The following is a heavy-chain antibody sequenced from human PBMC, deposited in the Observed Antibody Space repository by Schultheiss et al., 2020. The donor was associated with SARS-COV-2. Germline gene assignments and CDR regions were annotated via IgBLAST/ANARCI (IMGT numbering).Heavy chain of an antibody. V-gene: IGHV4-59*11. J-gene: IGHJ3*02. CDR1: GGSITSHY. CDR3: ARDPIGDSSGYLNAFDI. CDR2: IYYRRST. D-gene: IGHD3-22*01. Sequence: SETLSLTCTVSGGSITSHYWSWIRQPPGKGLEWIGYIYYRRSTKYNPTLKSRVTISLDTAKKQLSLILSSVTAADTAVYYCARDPIGDSSGYLNAFDIWGQGTMVTVSS.